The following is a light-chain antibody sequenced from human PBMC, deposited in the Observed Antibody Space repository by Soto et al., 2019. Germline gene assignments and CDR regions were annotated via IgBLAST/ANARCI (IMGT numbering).Light chain of an antibody. Sequence: QTVVTQEPSLTVSPGVTGTITCASSTGAVTSGYYPNWFQQKPGQAPRALIYSTSNNHSWTPDLFSGSLLEGKAALTLSGVQPEDEAEYYCLSSYGGAWVFGGGTKLTFL. CDR1: TGAVTSGYY. V-gene: IGLV7-43*01. CDR3: LSSYGGAWV. J-gene: IGLJ3*02. CDR2: STS.